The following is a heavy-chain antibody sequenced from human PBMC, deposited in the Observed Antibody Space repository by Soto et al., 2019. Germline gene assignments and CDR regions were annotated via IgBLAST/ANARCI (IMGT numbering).Heavy chain of an antibody. J-gene: IGHJ3*02. CDR3: ARAQNDAFDI. CDR1: GGSISSGGYY. Sequence: QVQLQESGPGLVKPSQTLSLTCTVSGGSISSGGYYWSWIRQHPGKGLEWIGYIYYSGSTYYNPSLKXXVXIXADTSKNQFSLKLSSVTAADTAVYYWARAQNDAFDIWGQGTMVTVSS. V-gene: IGHV4-31*01. CDR2: IYYSGST.